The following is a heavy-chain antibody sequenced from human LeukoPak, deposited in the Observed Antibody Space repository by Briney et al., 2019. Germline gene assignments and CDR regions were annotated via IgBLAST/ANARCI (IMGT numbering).Heavy chain of an antibody. V-gene: IGHV3-7*01. J-gene: IGHJ4*02. CDR3: ASGSYFDY. Sequence: PGGSLRLSCAASGFTFSDYYMSWVRQAPGKGLEWVANIKEDGSEKYYVDSVKGRFTISRDNAKISLFLEMNSLRAEDTAVYYCASGSYFDYWGQGTLVTVSS. CDR1: GFTFSDYY. D-gene: IGHD3-10*01. CDR2: IKEDGSEK.